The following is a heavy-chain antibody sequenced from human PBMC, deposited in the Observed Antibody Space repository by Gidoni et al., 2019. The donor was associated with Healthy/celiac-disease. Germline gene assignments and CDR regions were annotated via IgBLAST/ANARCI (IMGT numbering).Heavy chain of an antibody. Sequence: QVQLQESGPGLVKPSETLSLTCTVSGGSISSYYWSWIRQPPGKGLEWIGYIYYSGSTNYNPSLKSRVTISVDTSKNQFSLKLSSVTAADTAVYYCARAPPDFDLWGRGTLVTVSS. CDR1: GGSISSYY. J-gene: IGHJ2*01. CDR2: IYYSGST. CDR3: ARAPPDFDL. V-gene: IGHV4-59*01.